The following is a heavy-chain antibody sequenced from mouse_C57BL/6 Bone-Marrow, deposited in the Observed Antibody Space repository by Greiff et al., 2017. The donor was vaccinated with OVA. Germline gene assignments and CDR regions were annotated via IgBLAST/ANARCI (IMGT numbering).Heavy chain of an antibody. CDR3: ARGTTVVPYYFDY. CDR1: GYAFTNYL. CDR2: INPGSGGT. V-gene: IGHV1-54*01. J-gene: IGHJ2*01. Sequence: VQLQQSGAELVRPGTSVKVSCKASGYAFTNYLIEWVKQRPGQGLEWIGVINPGSGGTNYNEKFKGKATLTADKSSSTAYMQLSGLTSEDSAVYFCARGTTVVPYYFDYWGQGTTLTVSS. D-gene: IGHD1-1*01.